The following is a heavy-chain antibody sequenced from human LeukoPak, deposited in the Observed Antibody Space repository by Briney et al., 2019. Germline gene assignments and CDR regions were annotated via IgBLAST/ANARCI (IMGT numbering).Heavy chain of an antibody. CDR3: ATSPRDNSGYYYYYFDY. CDR2: FDLEDGET. V-gene: IGHV1-24*01. D-gene: IGHD3-22*01. Sequence: ASVTVSCKLSLYTLTELSLHWVRQAPGKGVEGMGGFDLEDGETIYAQKFQGRGTITEDTSTDTAYMELSSLRSEDTAVYYCATSPRDNSGYYYYYFDYWGEGTLVTVSS. J-gene: IGHJ4*02. CDR1: LYTLTELS.